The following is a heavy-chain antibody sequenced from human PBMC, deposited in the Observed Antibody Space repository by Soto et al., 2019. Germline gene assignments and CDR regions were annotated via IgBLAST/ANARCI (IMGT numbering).Heavy chain of an antibody. J-gene: IGHJ4*02. Sequence: LRLSCVGTGLNFDDFAMHWVRQAPGKGREWVSGITWNSRVLAYADSVKGRFTISRDNARNSLYLQMDSLRDEDTALYYCAKGRYDFWSTYYFDSWGQGTLVTVSS. CDR3: AKGRYDFWSTYYFDS. CDR1: GLNFDDFA. V-gene: IGHV3-9*01. CDR2: ITWNSRVL. D-gene: IGHD3-3*01.